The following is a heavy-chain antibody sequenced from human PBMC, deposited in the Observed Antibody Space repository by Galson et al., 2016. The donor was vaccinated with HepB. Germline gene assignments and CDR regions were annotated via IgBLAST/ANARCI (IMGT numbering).Heavy chain of an antibody. CDR1: RLNFNIYG. D-gene: IGHD3-22*01. J-gene: IGHJ3*02. Sequence: LRLSCAASRLNFNIYGFHWVRQAPGQGLDWVALISYEGSKKYYADSVKGRFTISRDNSKNTLYLEMSNLRPEDTAVYYCAKEGFYDSSGYYFGEFDIWGRGTMVTVSS. CDR2: ISYEGSKK. V-gene: IGHV3-30*18. CDR3: AKEGFYDSSGYYFGEFDI.